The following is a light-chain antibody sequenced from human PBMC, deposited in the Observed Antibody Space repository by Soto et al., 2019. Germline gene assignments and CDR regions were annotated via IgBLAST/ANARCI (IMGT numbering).Light chain of an antibody. J-gene: IGLJ3*02. V-gene: IGLV2-11*01. CDR2: AVS. CDR1: NSDVGGYNL. CDR3: CSYTATDAWV. Sequence: QSVLTQPRCVSGSPGQSVSTSCTGTNSDVGGYNLVSWYQQLPGKAPKLIISAVSYRTSGVSDRFSGSKSGNTASLTISGLQAEDEADYYCCSYTATDAWVFGGGTKVTVL.